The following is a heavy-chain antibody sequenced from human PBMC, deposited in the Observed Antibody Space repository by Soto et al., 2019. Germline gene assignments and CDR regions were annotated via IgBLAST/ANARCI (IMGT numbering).Heavy chain of an antibody. CDR1: GLTFKNHG. CDR2: IWYDGSKK. CDR3: ATSHPGVSIDD. V-gene: IGHV3-33*01. D-gene: IGHD2-8*01. J-gene: IGHJ4*02. Sequence: QVQLVESGGGVVQPGRSLRLSCAASGLTFKNHGMHWVRQAPGKGLGWVAIIWYDGSKKYYADYVKDRFTISRDNSKNTLYLEMNSLRAEDTDVYYCATSHPGVSIDDWGKGTRVTVAS.